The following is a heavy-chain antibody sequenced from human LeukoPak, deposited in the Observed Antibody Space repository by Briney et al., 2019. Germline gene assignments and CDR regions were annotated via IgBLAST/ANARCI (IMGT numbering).Heavy chain of an antibody. D-gene: IGHD2-15*01. V-gene: IGHV3-23*01. CDR3: ACNRGVVAAPDAFDI. Sequence: PGGSLRLSCAASGFTFSSFAMSWVRQAPGKGLEWVSAISGSGGSTYYADSVKGRFTISRDNSKNTLYLQMNSLRAEDTAVYYCACNRGVVAAPDAFDIWGQGTMVTVSS. J-gene: IGHJ3*02. CDR1: GFTFSSFA. CDR2: ISGSGGST.